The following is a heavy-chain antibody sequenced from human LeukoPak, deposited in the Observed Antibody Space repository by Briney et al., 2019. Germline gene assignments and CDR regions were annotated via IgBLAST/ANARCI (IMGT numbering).Heavy chain of an antibody. D-gene: IGHD3-3*01. Sequence: PGGSLRLSCAASGFTFSNYAMSWVRQAPGKGLEWIGYIYYSGSTNYNPSLKSRVTISVDTSKNQFSLKLSSVTAADTAVYYCARRVTRGHFDYWGQGTLVTVSS. V-gene: IGHV4-59*01. CDR2: IYYSGST. J-gene: IGHJ4*02. CDR3: ARRVTRGHFDY. CDR1: GFTFSNYA.